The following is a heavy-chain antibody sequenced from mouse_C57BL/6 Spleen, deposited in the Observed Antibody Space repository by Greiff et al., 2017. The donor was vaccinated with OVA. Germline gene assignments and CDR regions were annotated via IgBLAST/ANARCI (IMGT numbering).Heavy chain of an antibody. CDR2: IYPGDGDT. V-gene: IGHV1-80*01. CDR3: ARGDGLLPYYFDY. J-gene: IGHJ2*01. D-gene: IGHD1-1*01. Sequence: QVQLKESGAELVKPGASVKISCKASGYAFSSYWMNWVKQRPGKGLEWIGQIYPGDGDTNYNGKFKGKATLTADKSSSTAYMQLSSLTSEDSAVYFCARGDGLLPYYFDYWGQGTTLTVSS. CDR1: GYAFSSYW.